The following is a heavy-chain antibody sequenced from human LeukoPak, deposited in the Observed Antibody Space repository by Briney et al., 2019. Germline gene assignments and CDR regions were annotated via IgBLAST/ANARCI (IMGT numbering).Heavy chain of an antibody. D-gene: IGHD6-6*01. V-gene: IGHV1-46*01. CDR1: GYTFPSYF. J-gene: IGHJ4*02. Sequence: RASVKVSCKVSGYTFPSYFMHWVRQAPGQGLEWMGIINPTGGSTTYAQKFQGRVTMTRDTSTSTVYMELSSLRSDDTAVYYCARTAARRFDYWGQGTLVTVSS. CDR3: ARTAARRFDY. CDR2: INPTGGST.